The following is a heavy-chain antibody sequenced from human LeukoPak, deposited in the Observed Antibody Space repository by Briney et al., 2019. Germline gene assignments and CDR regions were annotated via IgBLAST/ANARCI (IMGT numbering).Heavy chain of an antibody. D-gene: IGHD2-2*01. Sequence: GGSLRLSCAASGFTFRSYAMSWVRQAPGKGLEWVSAITGSGDNTYYADSVKGRFTISRDNSKNTLYLQVNSLRAEDTAVYYCAKDWNCSSTTCFDWFDPWGQGTLVTVSS. V-gene: IGHV3-23*01. CDR1: GFTFRSYA. CDR3: AKDWNCSSTTCFDWFDP. J-gene: IGHJ5*02. CDR2: ITGSGDNT.